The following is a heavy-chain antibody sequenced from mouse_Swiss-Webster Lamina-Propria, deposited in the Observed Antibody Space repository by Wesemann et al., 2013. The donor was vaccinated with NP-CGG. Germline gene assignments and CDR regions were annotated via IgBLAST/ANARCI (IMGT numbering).Heavy chain of an antibody. D-gene: IGHD2-4*01. J-gene: IGHJ1*01. V-gene: IGHV3-8*02. CDR2: ISYSGST. CDR3: ARSITTLWYFDV. Sequence: EYAGYISYSGSTYYNPSLKSRISITRDTSKNQYYLQLNSVTTEDTATYYCARSITTLWYFDVWGAGTTVTVSS.